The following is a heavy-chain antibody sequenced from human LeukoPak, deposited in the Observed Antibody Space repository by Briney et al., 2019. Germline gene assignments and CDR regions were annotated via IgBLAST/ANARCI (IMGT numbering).Heavy chain of an antibody. CDR2: ISSNGGST. V-gene: IGHV3-64D*06. CDR3: VKGKGIAVTSLDY. D-gene: IGHD6-19*01. J-gene: IGHJ4*02. CDR1: GFIFSNYA. Sequence: GGSLRLSCSASGFIFSNYAMHWVRQAPGKGLEYVSAISSNGGSTYYADSVKGRFTISRDNSKITLYLQMSSLRAEDTAVYYCVKGKGIAVTSLDYWGQGTLVTVSS.